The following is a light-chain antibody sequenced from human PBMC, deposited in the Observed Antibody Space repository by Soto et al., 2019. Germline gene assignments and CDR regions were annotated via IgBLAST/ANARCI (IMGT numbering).Light chain of an antibody. V-gene: IGKV3-11*01. J-gene: IGKJ4*01. CDR1: QYIGGY. Sequence: EIVLTQSPATLSLSPGERATLSCRDSQYIGGYLAWYQLRPGQGPRLLIFDAASRATGIPDRVSGSGSGTVFTLTISRLEPEDFAVYYCQQRASWPLTFGGGTKVEIK. CDR3: QQRASWPLT. CDR2: DAA.